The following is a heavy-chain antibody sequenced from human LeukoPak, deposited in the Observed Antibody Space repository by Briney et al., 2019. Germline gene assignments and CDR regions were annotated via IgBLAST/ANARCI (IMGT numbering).Heavy chain of an antibody. CDR2: IASDGSST. D-gene: IGHD2-21*01. J-gene: IGHJ4*02. CDR3: ARGRPHGDDY. V-gene: IGHV3-74*01. CDR1: GFTFGSYW. Sequence: GGSLRLSCAASGFTFGSYWMNWVRQAPGKGLVWVSRIASDGSSTTYADSVKGRFSISRDNAKNTLYLQMNSLRVEDTAVYYCARGRPHGDDYWGQGTLVTVSS.